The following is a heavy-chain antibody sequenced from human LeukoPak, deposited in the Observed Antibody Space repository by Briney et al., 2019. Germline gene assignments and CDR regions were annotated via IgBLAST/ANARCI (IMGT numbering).Heavy chain of an antibody. CDR1: GGSISSYY. CDR2: IYYSGST. V-gene: IGHV4-59*01. J-gene: IGHJ6*03. D-gene: IGHD5-18*01. Sequence: PSETLSLTCTVSGGSISSYYWSWIRQPPGKGLEWIGYIYYSGSTNYNPSLKSRVTISVDTSKNQFSLKLGSVTAADTAVYYCARDRGYVYYMDVWGKGTTVTVSS. CDR3: ARDRGYVYYMDV.